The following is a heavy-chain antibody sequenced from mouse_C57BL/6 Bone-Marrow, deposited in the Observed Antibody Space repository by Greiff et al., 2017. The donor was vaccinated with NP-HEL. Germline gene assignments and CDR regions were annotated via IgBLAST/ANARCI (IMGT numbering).Heavy chain of an antibody. CDR2: ISSGGSYT. CDR3: ARSPDYRWLPWYFDV. CDR1: GFTFSSYG. J-gene: IGHJ1*03. Sequence: EVMLVESGGDLVKPGGSLKLSCAASGFTFSSYGMSWVRQTPDKRLEWVATISSGGSYTYYPDSVKGRFTISRDNAKNTLYLQMSSLKSEDTAMYYCARSPDYRWLPWYFDVWGTGTTVTVSS. D-gene: IGHD2-3*01. V-gene: IGHV5-6*02.